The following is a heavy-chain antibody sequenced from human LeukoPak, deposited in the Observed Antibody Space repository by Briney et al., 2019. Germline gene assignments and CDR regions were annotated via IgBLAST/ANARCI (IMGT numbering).Heavy chain of an antibody. D-gene: IGHD3-16*01. V-gene: IGHV3-21*01. CDR3: ARAGQGVDY. J-gene: IGHJ4*02. CDR2: ITTGSSGM. CDR1: GFTFSSYS. Sequence: GGSLRLSCAASGFTFSSYSMSWVRQAPGKGLEWVSSITTGSSGMYYADSVQGRFTISRDNAKNLLYLQMNGLRDEDTAVYYCARAGQGVDYWGQGTLVTVSS.